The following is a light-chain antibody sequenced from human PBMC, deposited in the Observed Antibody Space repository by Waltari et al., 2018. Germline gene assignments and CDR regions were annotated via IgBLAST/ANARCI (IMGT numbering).Light chain of an antibody. Sequence: QSALTQPASVSGSPGQSITISCNGTSSDVGGYNYVSWYQQHPGKVPKLLIFDVSNPPSGVSNLFSGSKSGNTASLTISGLQAEDESDYYCCSFTSRSTWVFGGGTKLTVL. J-gene: IGLJ3*02. CDR1: SSDVGGYNY. CDR2: DVS. V-gene: IGLV2-14*01. CDR3: CSFTSRSTWV.